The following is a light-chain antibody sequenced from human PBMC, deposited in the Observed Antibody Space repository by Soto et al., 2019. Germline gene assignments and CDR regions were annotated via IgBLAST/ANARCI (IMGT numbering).Light chain of an antibody. CDR1: QSLSSRS. Sequence: EIVLTQSPGTLSLSPGESATLSCRASQSLSSRSLAWYQQKPGQAPRLLIYGASSRATDIPDRFSGSGSGTDFTLTISRLEPEDFAVYYCQQYGSSLPFTFGPGTKVDIK. CDR3: QQYGSSLPFT. V-gene: IGKV3-20*01. CDR2: GAS. J-gene: IGKJ3*01.